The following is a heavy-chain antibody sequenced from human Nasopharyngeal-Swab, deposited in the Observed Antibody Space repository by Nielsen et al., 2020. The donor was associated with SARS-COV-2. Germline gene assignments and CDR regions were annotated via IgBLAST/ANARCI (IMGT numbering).Heavy chain of an antibody. V-gene: IGHV4-59*11. J-gene: IGHJ5*02. CDR3: AKEGATGWFDP. CDR1: GVSITSQY. CDR2: ISHNSGT. Sequence: SETLSLTCTVSGVSITSQYWSWIRQPPGKGLEWIGYISHNSGTCYNPSLKSRVTMFIDTSKNQFSLRLRSVTAADTAVYYCAKEGATGWFDPWGQGTLVTVSS.